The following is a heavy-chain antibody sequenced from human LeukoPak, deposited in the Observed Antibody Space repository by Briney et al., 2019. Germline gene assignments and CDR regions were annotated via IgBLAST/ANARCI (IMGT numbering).Heavy chain of an antibody. V-gene: IGHV3-30*18. CDR2: ISYDGSNK. J-gene: IGHJ4*02. CDR1: GFTFSSYG. Sequence: GRSLRLSCAASGFTFSSYGMHWVRQAPGKGLEWVAVISYDGSNKYYADSVKGRFTISRDNSKNTLYLQMNSLRAEDAAVYYCAKDQVEGELLWFGELDFDYWGQGTLVTVSS. D-gene: IGHD3-10*01. CDR3: AKDQVEGELLWFGELDFDY.